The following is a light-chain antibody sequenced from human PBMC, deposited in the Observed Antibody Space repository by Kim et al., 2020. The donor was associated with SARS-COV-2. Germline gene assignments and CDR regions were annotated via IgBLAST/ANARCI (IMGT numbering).Light chain of an antibody. V-gene: IGLV3-19*01. CDR1: GLRTYY. CDR2: GKN. CDR3: NSRDNNDNVL. Sequence: VALGKTVRITCQGDGLRTYYTTWFQQKPGQAPIVVFYGKNNRPSGIPDRFSGSSSGNTASLTITATQAGDEADYYCNSRDNNDNVLFGGGTRLTVL. J-gene: IGLJ2*01.